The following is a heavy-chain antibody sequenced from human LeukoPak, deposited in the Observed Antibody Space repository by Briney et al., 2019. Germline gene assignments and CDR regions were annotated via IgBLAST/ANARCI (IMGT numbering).Heavy chain of an antibody. CDR1: GYTFTAYY. Sequence: GASVKVSCKTSGYTFTAYYIHWVRQAPGQGLEWMGWLNPNTGGTKNAQKFQGRVTLTRDTSISTAYMDLSRLRSDDTAVYYCASHSGGWNELDYWGQGTLVTVSS. CDR2: LNPNTGGT. J-gene: IGHJ4*02. CDR3: ASHSGGWNELDY. V-gene: IGHV1-2*02. D-gene: IGHD6-19*01.